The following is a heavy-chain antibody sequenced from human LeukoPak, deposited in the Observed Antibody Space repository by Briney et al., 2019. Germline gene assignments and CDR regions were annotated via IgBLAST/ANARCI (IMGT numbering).Heavy chain of an antibody. Sequence: GGPLRLSCAASGFTFSSYGMHWVRQAPGKGLEWVAVIWYDGSNKYYADSVKGRFTISRDNSKNTLYLQMNSLRAEDTAVYYCARAPYCSSTSCYWFDPWGQGTLVTVSS. V-gene: IGHV3-33*01. CDR1: GFTFSSYG. CDR3: ARAPYCSSTSCYWFDP. CDR2: IWYDGSNK. J-gene: IGHJ5*02. D-gene: IGHD2-2*01.